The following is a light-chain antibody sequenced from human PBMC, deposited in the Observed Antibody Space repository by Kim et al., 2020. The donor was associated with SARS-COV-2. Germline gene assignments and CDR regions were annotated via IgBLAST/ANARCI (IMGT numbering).Light chain of an antibody. Sequence: GDRVTISCRASQSISGWLACYQQKPGKAPKVMIYDAFTLESGVPSRFSGSGSGTEFTLTISSLQPADFATYYCQQYDNYPWTFGQGTKVDI. CDR3: QQYDNYPWT. CDR1: QSISGW. V-gene: IGKV1-5*01. J-gene: IGKJ1*01. CDR2: DAF.